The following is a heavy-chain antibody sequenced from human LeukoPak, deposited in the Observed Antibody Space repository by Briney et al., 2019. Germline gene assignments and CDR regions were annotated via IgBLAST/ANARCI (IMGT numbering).Heavy chain of an antibody. Sequence: SVKVSCKASGGTFSGYAISWVRQAPGQGLEWMGGIIPIFGTANYAQKFQGRVTITADESTSTAYMELSSLRSEDTAVYYCARRYSSSPSYNWFDPWGQGTLVTVSS. CDR1: GGTFSGYA. D-gene: IGHD6-6*01. CDR2: IIPIFGTA. J-gene: IGHJ5*02. CDR3: ARRYSSSPSYNWFDP. V-gene: IGHV1-69*01.